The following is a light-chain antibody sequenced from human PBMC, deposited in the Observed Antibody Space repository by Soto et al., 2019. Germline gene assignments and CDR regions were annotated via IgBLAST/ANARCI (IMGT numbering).Light chain of an antibody. Sequence: QSVLTQPASVSGSPGQSITISCTGTSSDVGSHNLVSWYQQYPGKAPKLIIFEASKRPSGVSNRFSGSKSGSTASLTISGLQDEDEADYYCSSYKSSRTYVFGTGTKVTVL. CDR2: EAS. CDR1: SSDVGSHNL. V-gene: IGLV2-14*02. J-gene: IGLJ1*01. CDR3: SSYKSSRTYV.